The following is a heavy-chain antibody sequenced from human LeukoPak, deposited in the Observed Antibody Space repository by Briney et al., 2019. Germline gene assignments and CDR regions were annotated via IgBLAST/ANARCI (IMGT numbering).Heavy chain of an antibody. CDR2: VKKDASEK. CDR3: ARGPPYGSRSDYFDY. V-gene: IGHV3-7*01. J-gene: IGHJ4*02. Sequence: GGSLRLSCAASGFTFSNNWMTWVRHAPGKGLEWVSSVKKDASEKYYVDSVKGRFTISRDNAKTSLYLQMSSLRVEDTAVYYCARGPPYGSRSDYFDYWGQGTLLTVSS. CDR1: GFTFSNNW. D-gene: IGHD3-10*01.